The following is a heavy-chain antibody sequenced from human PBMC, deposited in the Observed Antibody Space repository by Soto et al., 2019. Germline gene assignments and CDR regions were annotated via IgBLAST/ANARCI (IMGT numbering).Heavy chain of an antibody. Sequence: EVQLVESGGGLVQPGRSLRLSCAASGFIFDDYAMHWVRQPPGEGLEWVSGISWTSGTIGYADSVKGRFTISRDNAKKSLYLQMNSLRADDTALYYCAKELRRHNSSPGWFDPWGQGHLVTVSS. CDR3: AKELRRHNSSPGWFDP. D-gene: IGHD6-13*01. V-gene: IGHV3-9*01. CDR1: GFIFDDYA. CDR2: ISWTSGTI. J-gene: IGHJ5*02.